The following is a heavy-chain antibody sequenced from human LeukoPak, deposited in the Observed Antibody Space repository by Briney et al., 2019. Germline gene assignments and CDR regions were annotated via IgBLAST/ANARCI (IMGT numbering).Heavy chain of an antibody. D-gene: IGHD2-21*02. Sequence: SETLSLSCAVSGGSFRGFYWTWIRQSPGKGLEWIGEINHSGHSRYNPSLKSRITTSVDMSKNKVSLNLKSVTAADTALYFCARSHCGGDCYSSRWQVFYGYYYYYMDVWGKGTPVTVSS. J-gene: IGHJ6*03. CDR2: INHSGHS. V-gene: IGHV4-34*01. CDR3: ARSHCGGDCYSSRWQVFYGYYYYYMDV. CDR1: GGSFRGFY.